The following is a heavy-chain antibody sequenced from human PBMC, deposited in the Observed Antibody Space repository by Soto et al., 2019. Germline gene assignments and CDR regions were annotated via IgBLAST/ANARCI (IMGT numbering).Heavy chain of an antibody. D-gene: IGHD2-21*02. CDR3: AREDDGGDSLDV. V-gene: IGHV4-30-4*08. J-gene: IGHJ6*02. CDR2: IHHSGSM. Sequence: QVQLQQSGPGLVKPSQTLSLTCTVSGDSISSDYYHWTGIRQSPGKVLEWMGDIHHSGSMLYNPSLKRRVTIAVDTAKNQFSLHLTSVTAADTAVYFCAREDDGGDSLDVWGQGTTVTVSS. CDR1: GDSISSDYYH.